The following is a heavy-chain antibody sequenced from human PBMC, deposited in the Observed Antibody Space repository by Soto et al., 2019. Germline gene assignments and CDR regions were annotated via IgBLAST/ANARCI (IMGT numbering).Heavy chain of an antibody. CDR3: ARDRIVTKPPAPYYLYYGVDV. V-gene: IGHV4-38-2*02. D-gene: IGHD3-22*01. Sequence: SETLSLTCGVSHFSISSAYYWAWIRQPPGKGLEWIASVYHTGSTYFNPSLKSRVTISVDTSKNQFSLRLRSVTAADTAMYYCARDRIVTKPPAPYYLYYGVDVWGQGTTVTVSS. J-gene: IGHJ6*02. CDR2: VYHTGST. CDR1: HFSISSAYY.